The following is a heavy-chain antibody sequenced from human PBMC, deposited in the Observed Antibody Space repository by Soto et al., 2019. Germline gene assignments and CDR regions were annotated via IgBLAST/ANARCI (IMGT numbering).Heavy chain of an antibody. J-gene: IGHJ5*02. Sequence: SETLSLTCSVSGASVSSGGYFWTWIRQLPGKGLEWIGYIYSSGATYYNPSLKSRVTISVDTSKNQFSLKLSSVTAADTAVYYCARSIDPWGQGTLVTVSS. V-gene: IGHV4-31*02. CDR3: ARSIDP. CDR1: GASVSSGGYF. CDR2: IYSSGAT.